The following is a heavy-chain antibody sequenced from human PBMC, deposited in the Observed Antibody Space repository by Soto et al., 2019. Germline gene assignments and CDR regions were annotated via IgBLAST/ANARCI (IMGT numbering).Heavy chain of an antibody. CDR2: IIPIFGTA. J-gene: IGHJ6*02. Sequence: QVQLVQSGAEVKKPGSSVKVSCKASGGTFSSYAISWVRQAPEQGLEWMGGIIPIFGTANYAQKFQGRVTITADESTSTAYMELSSLRSEDTAVYYCARDSYCSSTSCYYYYGMDVWGQRTTVTVSS. V-gene: IGHV1-69*01. CDR1: GGTFSSYA. CDR3: ARDSYCSSTSCYYYYGMDV. D-gene: IGHD2-2*01.